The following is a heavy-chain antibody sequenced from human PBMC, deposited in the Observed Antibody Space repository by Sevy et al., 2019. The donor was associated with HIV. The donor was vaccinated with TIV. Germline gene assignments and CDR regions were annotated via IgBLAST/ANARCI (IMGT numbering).Heavy chain of an antibody. CDR1: GFTFDDYT. J-gene: IGHJ4*02. CDR2: ISWDGGST. CDR3: AKDRQGVADYDFWSGYDY. Sequence: GGSLRLSCAASGFTFDDYTMHWVRQAPGKGLEWVSLISWDGGSTYYADSVKGRFTISRDNSKISLYLQMNSLRTEDTALYYCAKDRQGVADYDFWSGYDYWGQGTLVTVSS. D-gene: IGHD3-3*01. V-gene: IGHV3-43*01.